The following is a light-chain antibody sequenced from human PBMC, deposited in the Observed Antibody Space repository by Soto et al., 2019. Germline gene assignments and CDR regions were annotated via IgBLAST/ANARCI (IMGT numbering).Light chain of an antibody. Sequence: QSVLTQPPSVSAAPGQKVTISCSGSNSNIGNNYVSWYQQLPGAAPKLLIYDTYKRPSGIPDRFSGSKSGASATLDIAGIQTGGEADYYCAAWDNNLSAVVFGGGTKLTVL. CDR2: DTY. J-gene: IGLJ2*01. CDR3: AAWDNNLSAVV. CDR1: NSNIGNNY. V-gene: IGLV1-51*01.